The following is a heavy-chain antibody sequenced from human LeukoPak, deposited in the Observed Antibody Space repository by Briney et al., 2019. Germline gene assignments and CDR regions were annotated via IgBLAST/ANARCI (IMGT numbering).Heavy chain of an antibody. CDR1: GFTVSSNY. J-gene: IGHJ3*02. D-gene: IGHD2-21*02. CDR3: AKVLVVTAHGAFDI. V-gene: IGHV3-23*01. CDR2: ISGSGGST. Sequence: PGGSLRLSCAASGFTVSSNYMTWVRQAPGKGLEWVSAISGSGGSTYYADSVKGRFTISRDNSKNTLYLQMNSLRAEDTAVYYCAKVLVVTAHGAFDIWGQGTMVTVSS.